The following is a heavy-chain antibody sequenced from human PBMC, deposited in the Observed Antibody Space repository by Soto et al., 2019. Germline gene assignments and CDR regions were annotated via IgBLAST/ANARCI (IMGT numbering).Heavy chain of an antibody. Sequence: QITLKESGPTLVKPTQTLTLTCTFSGFSLTTDRVGVGWIRQPPGEALVWLAVIYWDDSKSYRPSLESRLTITKDTSKNQVALTMTNMDSLETATYYCAHAYGGRSLYWGQGTLVTVSS. J-gene: IGHJ4*02. V-gene: IGHV2-5*02. CDR1: GFSLTTDRVG. CDR3: AHAYGGRSLY. D-gene: IGHD1-26*01. CDR2: IYWDDSK.